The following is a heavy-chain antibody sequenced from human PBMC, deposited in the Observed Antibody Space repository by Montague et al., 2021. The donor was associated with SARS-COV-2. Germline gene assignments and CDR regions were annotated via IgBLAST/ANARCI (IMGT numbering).Heavy chain of an antibody. CDR3: ANFRRTQLLFGALYYGMDV. Sequence: SETLSLTCSVSGDSISNYSWSWIRQSPGRGPQWIGYISYSGSTNYNPSLKSRVTISVDTSKNHFTLRLSSVTAADTAVYYCANFRRTQLLFGALYYGMDVWGQGTTVTVSS. J-gene: IGHJ6*02. V-gene: IGHV4-59*01. D-gene: IGHD2-2*01. CDR1: GDSISNYS. CDR2: ISYSGST.